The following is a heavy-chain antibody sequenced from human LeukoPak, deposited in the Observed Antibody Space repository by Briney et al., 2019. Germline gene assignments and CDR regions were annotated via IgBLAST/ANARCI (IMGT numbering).Heavy chain of an antibody. CDR2: IIPIFGTA. CDR1: GGTLSSYA. J-gene: IGHJ4*02. Sequence: ASVKVSCKASGGTLSSYAISWVRQAPGQGLEWMGGIIPIFGTANYAQKFQGRVTITADKSTSTAYMELSSLRSEDTAVYYCARRAAAGPEFDYWGQGTLVTVSS. D-gene: IGHD6-13*01. V-gene: IGHV1-69*06. CDR3: ARRAAAGPEFDY.